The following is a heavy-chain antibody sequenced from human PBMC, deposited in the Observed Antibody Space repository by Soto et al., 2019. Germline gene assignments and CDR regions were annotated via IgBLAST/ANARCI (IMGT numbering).Heavy chain of an antibody. CDR1: GDSVSSNSAA. CDR3: ARDRQIFGVVIPYHLAMDV. CDR2: TYYRSKWYN. V-gene: IGHV6-1*01. D-gene: IGHD3-3*01. J-gene: IGHJ6*02. Sequence: SQTLSLTRAISGDSVSSNSAAWNWIRQSPSRGLEWLGRTYYRSKWYNDYAVSVKSRITINPDTSKNQFSLQLNSVTPEDTAVYYCARDRQIFGVVIPYHLAMDVWGQGTTVTVSS.